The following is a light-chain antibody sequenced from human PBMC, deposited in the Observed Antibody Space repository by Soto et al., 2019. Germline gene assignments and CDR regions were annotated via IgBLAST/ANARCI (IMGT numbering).Light chain of an antibody. J-gene: IGKJ5*01. CDR3: QQTYGAPIT. CDR2: GAS. V-gene: IGKV1-39*01. CDR1: QSVSNY. Sequence: DLQMTQSPSSLSASVGDRVTITCRASQSVSNYMNWYQQKPGKAPELLIYGASNLQSGVPSRISGSGSGTDFALTISSLQPEDFATYYWQQTYGAPITFGQGTRLEI.